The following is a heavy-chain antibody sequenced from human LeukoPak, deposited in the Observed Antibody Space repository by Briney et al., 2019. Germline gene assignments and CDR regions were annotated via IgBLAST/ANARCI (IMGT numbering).Heavy chain of an antibody. J-gene: IGHJ6*03. CDR3: ARGLVVPAAKDYYYYMDV. Sequence: PGGSLRLSCAASGFTFSDYYMSWIRQAPGKGLEWVSYISSSGSTIYYADSVKGRFTISRDNAKNSLYLQMNSLRAEDTAVYYCARGLVVPAAKDYYYYMDVWGKGTTVTVSS. D-gene: IGHD2-2*01. CDR1: GFTFSDYY. CDR2: ISSSGSTI. V-gene: IGHV3-11*04.